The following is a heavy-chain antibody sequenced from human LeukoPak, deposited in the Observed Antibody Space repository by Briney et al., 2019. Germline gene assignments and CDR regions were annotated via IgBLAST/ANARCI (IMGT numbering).Heavy chain of an antibody. CDR2: VFYSGGT. Sequence: SETLSLTCTVSGGSITGSYYWGWIRQTPGERLEWIGSVFYSGGTYYNPSLKSRVTISVDTSKNQFTLKLSSVTAADTAVYYCARRDNEYVFDFWGQGTLVTVSS. CDR3: ARRDNEYVFDF. CDR1: GGSITGSYY. V-gene: IGHV4-39*01. J-gene: IGHJ4*02. D-gene: IGHD3-16*01.